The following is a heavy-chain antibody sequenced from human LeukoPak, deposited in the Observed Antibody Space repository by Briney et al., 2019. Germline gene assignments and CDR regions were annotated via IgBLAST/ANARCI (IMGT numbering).Heavy chain of an antibody. J-gene: IGHJ4*02. D-gene: IGHD1-26*01. CDR1: GGSISSSSYY. Sequence: PSETLSLTCTVSGGSISSSSYYWGWIRQPPGKGLEWIGSIYYSGSTYQNPSLKSRVTISADTSKNQFSLRLTSVTAADTAVYYCARHWGFSGSYFYCFDYWGQGTLVTVSS. V-gene: IGHV4-39*01. CDR3: ARHWGFSGSYFYCFDY. CDR2: IYYSGST.